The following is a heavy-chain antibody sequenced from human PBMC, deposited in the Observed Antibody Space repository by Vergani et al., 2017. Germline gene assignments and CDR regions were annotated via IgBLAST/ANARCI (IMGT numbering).Heavy chain of an antibody. V-gene: IGHV1-18*04. J-gene: IGHJ4*02. CDR2: ISAYNGNT. CDR1: GYSFTSYG. CDR3: ARGSSSGPIDY. D-gene: IGHD6-6*01. Sequence: QVQLVQSGAEVEKPGASVKVSCKASGYSFTSYGFNWVRQAPGQGLEWMGWISAYNGNTIYAQQFQGRVTMTTDTSTSTAYMELRSLRSDDTAVYYCARGSSSGPIDYWGQGTLVTVSS.